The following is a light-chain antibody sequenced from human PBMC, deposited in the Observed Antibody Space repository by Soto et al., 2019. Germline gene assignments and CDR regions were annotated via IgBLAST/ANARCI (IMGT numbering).Light chain of an antibody. CDR3: QQRSHSLDGT. CDR1: QSVSSY. CDR2: DAS. V-gene: IGKV3-11*01. J-gene: IGKJ1*01. Sequence: EIVLTQSPATLSLSPGARATLSCRASQSVSSYLAWYQQKPGQAPRLLIYDASNRATGIPVSFSGSGSGTDISLTISSLEPEDFAVYYCQQRSHSLDGTFGQGTKVAIK.